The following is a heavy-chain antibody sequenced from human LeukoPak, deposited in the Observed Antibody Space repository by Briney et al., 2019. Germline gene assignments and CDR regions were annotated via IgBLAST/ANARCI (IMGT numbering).Heavy chain of an antibody. Sequence: SETLSLTCTVSGGSISSYYWSWIRQPPGKGLEWIGYIYYSGSTNYNPSLKSRVTISVDTSKNQFSLKLSSVTAADTAVYYCAREMDQNYYDSSGHRYFDLWGRGTLVTVSS. CDR2: IYYSGST. J-gene: IGHJ2*01. CDR3: AREMDQNYYDSSGHRYFDL. CDR1: GGSISSYY. V-gene: IGHV4-59*01. D-gene: IGHD3-22*01.